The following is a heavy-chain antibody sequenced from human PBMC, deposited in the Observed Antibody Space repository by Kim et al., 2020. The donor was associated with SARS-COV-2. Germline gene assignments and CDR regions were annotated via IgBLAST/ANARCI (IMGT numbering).Heavy chain of an antibody. J-gene: IGHJ6*02. Sequence: ASVKVSCKVSGYTLTELSMHWVRQAPGKGLEWMGGFDPEDGETIYAQKFQGRVTMTEDTSTDTAYMGLSSLRSEDTAVYYCATGGIRRKGVYYYYYYGMDVWGQGTTVTVSS. CDR3: ATGGIRRKGVYYYYYYGMDV. CDR1: GYTLTELS. CDR2: FDPEDGET. V-gene: IGHV1-24*01. D-gene: IGHD3-16*01.